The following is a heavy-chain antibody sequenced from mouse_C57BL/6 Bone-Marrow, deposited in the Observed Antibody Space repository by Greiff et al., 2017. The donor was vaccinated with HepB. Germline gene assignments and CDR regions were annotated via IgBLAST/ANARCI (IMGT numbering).Heavy chain of an antibody. CDR1: GFTFSDAW. J-gene: IGHJ2*01. Sequence: EVKLMESGGGLVQPGGSMKLSCAASGFTFSDAWMDWVRQSPEKGLEWVAEIRNKANNHATYYAESVKGRFTISRDDSKSSVYLQMNSLRAEDTGIYDCTRRTGTRYFDYWGQGTTLTVSS. CDR2: IRNKANNHAT. V-gene: IGHV6-6*01. D-gene: IGHD4-1*01. CDR3: TRRTGTRYFDY.